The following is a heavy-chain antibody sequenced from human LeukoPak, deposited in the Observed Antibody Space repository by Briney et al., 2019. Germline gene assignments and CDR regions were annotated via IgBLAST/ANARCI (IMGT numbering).Heavy chain of an antibody. CDR2: IYSTGGK. J-gene: IGHJ4*02. D-gene: IGHD6-19*01. CDR1: EFTVSSNY. CDR3: ARGSDGWFAFDY. Sequence: GGSLRLSCAASEFTVSSNYMSWVRQAPGKGLEWVSIIYSTGGKYYADSVKGRFTISRDNSKHTLYLQMNSLRADDTAVYYCARGSDGWFAFDYWGQGILVTVSS. V-gene: IGHV3-66*01.